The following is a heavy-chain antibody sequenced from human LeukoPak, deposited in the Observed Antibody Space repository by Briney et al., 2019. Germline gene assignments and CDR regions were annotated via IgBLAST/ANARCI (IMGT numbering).Heavy chain of an antibody. Sequence: PGRSLRLSCAASGFTFSTYAMHWVRQAPGKGLEWVALISYDGSNKYYADSVKGRFTISRDNSKNTLYLQMNSLRAEDTAVYYYARDREHSYGYDYWGQGTLVTVSS. CDR3: ARDREHSYGYDY. D-gene: IGHD5-18*01. J-gene: IGHJ4*02. CDR1: GFTFSTYA. CDR2: ISYDGSNK. V-gene: IGHV3-30*04.